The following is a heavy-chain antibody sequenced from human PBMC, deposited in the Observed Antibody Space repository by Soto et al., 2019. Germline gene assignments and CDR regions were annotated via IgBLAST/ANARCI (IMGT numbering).Heavy chain of an antibody. D-gene: IGHD1-26*01. CDR2: IYYSGST. V-gene: IGHV4-61*01. CDR3: ARGGATADDY. Sequence: ASETLSLTCTVSGGSVSSGSYYWSWIRQPPGKGLEWIGYIYYSGSTNYNPSLKSRVTISVDTSKNQFSLKLSSVTAADTAVYYCARGGATADDYWGQGTLVTVSS. CDR1: GGSVSSGSYY. J-gene: IGHJ4*02.